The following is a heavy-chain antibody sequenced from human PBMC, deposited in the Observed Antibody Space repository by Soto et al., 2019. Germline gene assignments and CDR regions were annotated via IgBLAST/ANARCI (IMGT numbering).Heavy chain of an antibody. J-gene: IGHJ4*02. CDR2: ISYDGSNK. D-gene: IGHD6-13*01. CDR3: AKDLSIAAAGATKGFDY. V-gene: IGHV3-30*18. CDR1: GFTFSSYG. Sequence: GGSLRLSCVASGFTFSSYGMHWVRQAPGKGLEWVAVISYDGSNKYYADSVKGRFTISRDNSKNTLYLQMNSLRAEDTAVYYCAKDLSIAAAGATKGFDYWGQGTLVTVSS.